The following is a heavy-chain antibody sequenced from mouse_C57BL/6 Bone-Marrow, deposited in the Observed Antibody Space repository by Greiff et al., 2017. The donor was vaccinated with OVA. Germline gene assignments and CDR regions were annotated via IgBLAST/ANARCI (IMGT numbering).Heavy chain of an antibody. Sequence: QVQLQQSGAELVMPGASVKLSCKASGYTFTSYWMHWVQQRPGQGLAWIGEIDPSDSYPNYNQKFKGKSTLTVDKSSRTAYMQLSSLTSEDSAVYDCAIDSSGFWFAYWGQGTLVTVSA. CDR2: IDPSDSYP. CDR1: GYTFTSYW. J-gene: IGHJ3*01. V-gene: IGHV1-69*01. D-gene: IGHD3-2*02. CDR3: AIDSSGFWFAY.